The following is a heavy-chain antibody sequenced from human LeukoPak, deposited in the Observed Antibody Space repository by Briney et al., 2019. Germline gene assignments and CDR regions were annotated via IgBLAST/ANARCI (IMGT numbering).Heavy chain of an antibody. CDR1: GYTLTELS. J-gene: IGHJ5*02. D-gene: IGHD3-10*01. V-gene: IGHV1-24*01. Sequence: ASVKVSCKVSGYTLTELSMHWVRQAPGRGLEWMGGFDPEDGETIYAQKFQGRVTMTEDTSTDTAYMELSSLRSEDTAVYYCATGFGPIHGSGSTMTEFDPWGQGTLVTVSS. CDR2: FDPEDGET. CDR3: ATGFGPIHGSGSTMTEFDP.